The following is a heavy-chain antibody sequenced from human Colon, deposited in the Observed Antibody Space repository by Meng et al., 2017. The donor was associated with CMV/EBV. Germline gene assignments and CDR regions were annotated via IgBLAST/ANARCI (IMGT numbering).Heavy chain of an antibody. J-gene: IGHJ6*02. CDR1: GITFSSYW. Sequence: GEALKISCAASGITFSSYWMHWVRQAPGKGLVWVSRINSDGSSTSYPDSVKGRFTISRDNAKNTLYLQMNSLRAEDTAVYYCARDSGSYYDFWRGSYYYYGMDVWGQGTTVTVSS. D-gene: IGHD3-3*01. CDR3: ARDSGSYYDFWRGSYYYYGMDV. V-gene: IGHV3-74*01. CDR2: INSDGSST.